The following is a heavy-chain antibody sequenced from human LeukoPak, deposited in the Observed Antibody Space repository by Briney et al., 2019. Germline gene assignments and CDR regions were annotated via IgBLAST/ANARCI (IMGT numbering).Heavy chain of an antibody. CDR1: GGSISTYY. J-gene: IGHJ6*02. CDR2: IYYTGST. V-gene: IGHV4-59*01. D-gene: IGHD6-19*01. Sequence: PSETLSLTCTVSGGSISTYYWSWIRQPPGKGLEWIGYIYYTGSTNYNPSLKSRVTISVDTSKNQFSLKLSSVTAADTAVYYCARYLAVNYYYYGMDVWGQGTTVTVSS. CDR3: ARYLAVNYYYYGMDV.